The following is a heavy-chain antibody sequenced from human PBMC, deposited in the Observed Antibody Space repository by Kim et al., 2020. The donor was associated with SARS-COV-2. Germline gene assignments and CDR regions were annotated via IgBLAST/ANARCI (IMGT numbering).Heavy chain of an antibody. CDR1: GGSFSGYY. D-gene: IGHD3-10*01. J-gene: IGHJ3*02. CDR3: ARDEITMVRGFIINRAFD. Sequence: SETLSHTCAVYGGSFSGYYWSWIRQPPGKGLEWIGEINHSGSTNYNPSLKSRVTISVDTSKNQFSLKLSSVTAADTAVYYCARDEITMVRGFIINRAFD. CDR2: INHSGST. V-gene: IGHV4-34*01.